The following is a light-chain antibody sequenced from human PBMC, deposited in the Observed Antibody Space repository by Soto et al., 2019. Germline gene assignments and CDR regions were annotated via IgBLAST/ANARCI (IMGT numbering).Light chain of an antibody. J-gene: IGKJ4*01. CDR2: SAS. CDR3: QQSITAPIT. CDR1: QSIDNY. V-gene: IGKV1-39*01. Sequence: MQMTQSPSPLSASVGDRVTIPFRASQSIDNYLNWYQQKSGKAPQLLIYSASHLQSGVPSRFSGGGYGTDFILTISSLQPEDSAIYFCQQSITAPITFGGGTKVDIK.